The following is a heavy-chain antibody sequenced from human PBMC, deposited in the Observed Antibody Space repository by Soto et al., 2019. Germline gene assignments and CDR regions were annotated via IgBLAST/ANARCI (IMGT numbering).Heavy chain of an antibody. CDR2: ISGRGTII. CDR1: GFTFSTFA. Sequence: GGSLRLSCAASGFTFSTFAMSWVRQAPGGGLEWVSSISGRGTIIYYAHSVNGRFIISRDNSQSALYLQMNSLRAEDTAVYYCTRGPRGSSSFTGDYYYGMDVWGQGTTVTVSS. D-gene: IGHD6-6*01. CDR3: TRGPRGSSSFTGDYYYGMDV. J-gene: IGHJ6*02. V-gene: IGHV3-23*01.